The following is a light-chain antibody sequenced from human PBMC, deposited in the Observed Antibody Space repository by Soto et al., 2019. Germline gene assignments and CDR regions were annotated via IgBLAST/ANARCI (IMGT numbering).Light chain of an antibody. CDR1: SGHSIYA. CDR2: LNSDGSH. CDR3: QTWGTGTSYV. V-gene: IGLV4-69*01. J-gene: IGLJ1*01. Sequence: QLVLTQSPSASASLGASVKLTCTLSSGHSIYAIAWHQQQPEKGPRYLMKLNSDGSHSEGDGIPDRFSGSSSGAERYLTISSLQSEDEADYYCQTWGTGTSYVFGTGTKVTVL.